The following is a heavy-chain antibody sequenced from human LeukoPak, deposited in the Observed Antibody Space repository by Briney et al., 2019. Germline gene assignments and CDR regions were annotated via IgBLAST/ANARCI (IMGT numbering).Heavy chain of an antibody. V-gene: IGHV3-23*01. CDR1: GFTFSSYA. CDR3: AKDTMVRGVVGYAFDI. CDR2: ISGSGGST. D-gene: IGHD3-10*01. J-gene: IGHJ3*02. Sequence: TGGSLRLSCAASGFTFSSYAMSWVRQAPGKGLEWVSAISGSGGSTYYADSVKGRFTISRDNSKNTLYLQMNSLRAEDTAVYYCAKDTMVRGVVGYAFDIWGQGTMVTVSS.